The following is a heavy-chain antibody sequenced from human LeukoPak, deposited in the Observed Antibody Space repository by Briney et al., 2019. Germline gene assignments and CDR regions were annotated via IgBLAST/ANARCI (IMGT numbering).Heavy chain of an antibody. CDR1: GFTFSSYC. D-gene: IGHD1-26*01. Sequence: GGSLRLSCAASGFTFSSYCMNWVCHAPRKGLEWVSSISSSSSYINYAGSVKGRFTNSRDNAKNSLYLQMNSLRAEDTAVYYWATDLIVGATTTYDYWGQGTLVTVSS. CDR3: ATDLIVGATTTYDY. CDR2: ISSSSSYI. J-gene: IGHJ4*02. V-gene: IGHV3-21*01.